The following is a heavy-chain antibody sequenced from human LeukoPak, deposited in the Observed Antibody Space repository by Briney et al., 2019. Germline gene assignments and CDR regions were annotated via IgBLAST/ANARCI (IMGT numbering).Heavy chain of an antibody. CDR1: GYTFTSYG. J-gene: IGHJ4*02. CDR2: ISAYNGNT. D-gene: IGHD1-26*01. CDR3: ARTLPAGWELHFDY. Sequence: APVKVSCKASGYTFTSYGISWVRQAPGQGLEWMGWISAYNGNTNYAQKLQGRVTMTTDTSTSTAYMELRSLRSDDTAVYYCARTLPAGWELHFDYWGQGTLVTVSS. V-gene: IGHV1-18*01.